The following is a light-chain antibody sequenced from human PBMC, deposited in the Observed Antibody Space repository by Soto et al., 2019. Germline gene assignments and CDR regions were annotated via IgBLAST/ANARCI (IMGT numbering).Light chain of an antibody. Sequence: QSVLTQPPSGSGAPGQTVTISCTGSSSNIGAGFDVHWYQQVPGTAPKLVLYSNTARPSGVPDRFSGSRSGSSGSLAINGPQSEDEADYYRQSYASGVTGSVFGTGSKVTVL. V-gene: IGLV1-40*01. CDR1: SSNIGAGFD. CDR3: QSYASGVTGSV. CDR2: SNT. J-gene: IGLJ1*01.